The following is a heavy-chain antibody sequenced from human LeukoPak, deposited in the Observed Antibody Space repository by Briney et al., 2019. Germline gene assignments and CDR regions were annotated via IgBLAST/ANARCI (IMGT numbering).Heavy chain of an antibody. J-gene: IGHJ3*02. V-gene: IGHV4-59*08. Sequence: ASETLSLTCTVSGGSISSYYWSWIRQPPGKGLEWIGYIYYSGSTNYNPSLKSRVTISVDTSKNQFSLKLSSVTAADTAVYYCARTSPEYSYDSSGYYHAFDIWGQGTMVTVSS. CDR3: ARTSPEYSYDSSGYYHAFDI. D-gene: IGHD3-22*01. CDR2: IYYSGST. CDR1: GGSISSYY.